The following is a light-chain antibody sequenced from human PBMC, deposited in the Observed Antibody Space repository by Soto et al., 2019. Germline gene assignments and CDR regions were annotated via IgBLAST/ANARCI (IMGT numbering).Light chain of an antibody. J-gene: IGLJ2*01. CDR1: SGHSSYA. CDR3: QTWGTGTVV. Sequence: QRVLTQSPSGSASLGASVKLTCTLSSGHSSYAIAWHQQQPEKGPRYLMKLNSDGSHSKGDGIPDRFSGSSSGAERYLTISSLQSEDEADYYCQTWGTGTVVFGGGTKVTVL. CDR2: LNSDGSH. V-gene: IGLV4-69*01.